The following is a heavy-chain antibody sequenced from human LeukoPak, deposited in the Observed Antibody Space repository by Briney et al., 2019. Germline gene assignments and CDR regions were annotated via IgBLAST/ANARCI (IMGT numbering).Heavy chain of an antibody. D-gene: IGHD3-9*01. J-gene: IGHJ4*02. CDR1: GGSFSGYY. Sequence: SETLSLTCAVYGGSFSGYYWSWIRQPPGKGLEWIGEINHSGSTNYNPSLKSRVTISVDTSKIQFSLKLSSVTAADTAVYYCARVKLRYFDWLSHFDYWGQGTLVTVSS. CDR3: ARVKLRYFDWLSHFDY. CDR2: INHSGST. V-gene: IGHV4-34*01.